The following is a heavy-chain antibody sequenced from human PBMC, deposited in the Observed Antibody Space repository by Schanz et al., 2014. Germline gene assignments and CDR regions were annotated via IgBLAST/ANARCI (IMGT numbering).Heavy chain of an antibody. J-gene: IGHJ4*02. D-gene: IGHD3-9*01. CDR3: AYYDVLTGFDY. CDR2: MSGSGGST. Sequence: VQLVESGGGVVQPGRSLRLSCAASGFTFSSYGMHWVRQAPGKGLEWVSGMSGSGGSTYDAESVKGRFTISRDNSKNTLYLQINNLRAEDTAVYYCAYYDVLTGFDYWGQGTQVTVSS. V-gene: IGHV3-23*04. CDR1: GFTFSSYG.